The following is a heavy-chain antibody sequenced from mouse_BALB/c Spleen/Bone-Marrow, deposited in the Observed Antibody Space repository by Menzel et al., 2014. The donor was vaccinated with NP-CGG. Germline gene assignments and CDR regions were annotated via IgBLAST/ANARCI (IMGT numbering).Heavy chain of an antibody. CDR2: IYPGNSDT. J-gene: IGHJ2*01. D-gene: IGHD3-1*01. CDR3: TTLARNNFDY. CDR1: GYTFSNYW. V-gene: IGHV1-5*01. Sequence: EVQLQQSGTVLARPGAAVKMSCKASGYTFSNYWMHWVKQRPGQGLEWTGTIYPGNSDTTYNQNFKGKAKLTAVTSTSTAYMELSSLTNEDSAVYYCTTLARNNFDYWGQGTTLTVSS.